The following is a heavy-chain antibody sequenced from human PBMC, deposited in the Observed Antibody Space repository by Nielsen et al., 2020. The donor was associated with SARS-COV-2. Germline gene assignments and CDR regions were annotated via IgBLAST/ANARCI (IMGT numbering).Heavy chain of an antibody. CDR2: INPSGGTT. CDR1: GYNFIEWY. J-gene: IGHJ6*03. CDR3: ARGHDILTPSDDYFYHYMAV. Sequence: ASVKVSCKTSGYNFIEWYLHWVRQAPGQGLEWMGRINPSGGTTTYAQKFQGRVTLTRDTSTSTVYMELRSLRSEDTAVYYCARGHDILTPSDDYFYHYMAVWGKGTTVTVSS. V-gene: IGHV1-46*01. D-gene: IGHD3-9*01.